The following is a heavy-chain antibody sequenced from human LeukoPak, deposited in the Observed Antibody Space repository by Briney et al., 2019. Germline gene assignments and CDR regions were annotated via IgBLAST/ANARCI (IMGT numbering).Heavy chain of an antibody. CDR3: VRLSLHCSGGSCYRGAFDS. J-gene: IGHJ4*02. Sequence: SETLSLTCSVSGGSTGSDYWSWIRQPPGKGLEWIAYVYYSGVTSYNPSLKSRVAISIDTSKNQFSLNLTSVTAADTAVYYCVRLSLHCSGGSCYRGAFDSWGQGTLVTVSS. D-gene: IGHD2-15*01. V-gene: IGHV4-59*08. CDR1: GGSTGSDY. CDR2: VYYSGVT.